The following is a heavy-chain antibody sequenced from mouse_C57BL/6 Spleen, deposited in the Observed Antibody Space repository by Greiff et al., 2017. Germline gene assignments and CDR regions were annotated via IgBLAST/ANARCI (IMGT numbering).Heavy chain of an antibody. V-gene: IGHV1-75*01. J-gene: IGHJ2*01. D-gene: IGHD1-1*01. CDR2: IFPGSGST. Sequence: VQLQQSGPELVKPGASVKISCKASGYTFTDYYINWVKQRPGQGLEWIGWIFPGSGSTYYNEKFKGKATLTVDKSSSTAYMLLSSLTSEDSAVYFCAREVPITTVVAPFDYWGQGTTLTVSS. CDR1: GYTFTDYY. CDR3: AREVPITTVVAPFDY.